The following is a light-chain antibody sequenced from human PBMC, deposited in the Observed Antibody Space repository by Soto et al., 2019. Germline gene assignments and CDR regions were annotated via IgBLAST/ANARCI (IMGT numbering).Light chain of an antibody. CDR1: QTVSRTY. J-gene: IGKJ1*01. V-gene: IGKV3-20*01. CDR2: DAS. Sequence: EIVLTQSPGTLSLSPGERATLSCRASQTVSRTYLAWYQQKPGQAPRLLIYDASRRATGIPDRFSGSGSGTDFTLTISRLEPEDFAVYYCQQCGTSPRTFGQGTKLEIK. CDR3: QQCGTSPRT.